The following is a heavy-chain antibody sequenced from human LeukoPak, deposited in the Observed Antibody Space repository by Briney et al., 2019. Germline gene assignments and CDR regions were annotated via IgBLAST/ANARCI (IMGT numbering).Heavy chain of an antibody. CDR3: ASSADGITGTRH. D-gene: IGHD1-7*01. J-gene: IGHJ4*02. Sequence: SVKVSCKASGGTFSSYTISWVRQAPGQGLEWIGRIIPILGIANYAQKFQGRVTITADKSTSTAYMELSSLSSEDTAVYYCASSADGITGTRHWGQGTLVTVSS. CDR2: IIPILGIA. CDR1: GGTFSSYT. V-gene: IGHV1-69*02.